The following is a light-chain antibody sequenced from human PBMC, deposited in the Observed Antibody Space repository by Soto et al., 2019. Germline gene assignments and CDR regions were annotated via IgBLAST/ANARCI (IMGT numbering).Light chain of an antibody. CDR3: HHYGSSPLT. Sequence: EIMLTQSPGTLSLSPGERVTLSCRASQSVSSSYLAWYQQKPGQAPRLLIYGASSRATGVPDRFSGSGSGTDFTLTISRLKPEDLAVYYCHHYGSSPLTFGGGTKVEMK. CDR2: GAS. V-gene: IGKV3-20*01. CDR1: QSVSSSY. J-gene: IGKJ4*01.